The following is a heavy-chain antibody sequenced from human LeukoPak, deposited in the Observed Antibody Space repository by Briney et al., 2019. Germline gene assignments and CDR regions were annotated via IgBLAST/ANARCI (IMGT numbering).Heavy chain of an antibody. D-gene: IGHD1-26*01. Sequence: PGGSLRLSCAASGFTFSDSYMSWIRQAPGKGLEWVSYITSGGTSIYYADSVKGRFTISRDNAKSSLYLQMNSLRAEDTAVYYCAAPYSPGPSEGFDIWGQGTMVTVSS. CDR3: AAPYSPGPSEGFDI. CDR2: ITSGGTSI. V-gene: IGHV3-11*01. J-gene: IGHJ3*02. CDR1: GFTFSDSY.